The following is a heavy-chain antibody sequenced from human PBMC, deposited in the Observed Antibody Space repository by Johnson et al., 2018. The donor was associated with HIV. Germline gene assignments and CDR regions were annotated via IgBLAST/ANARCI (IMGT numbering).Heavy chain of an antibody. Sequence: VQLVESGGGLVQPGRSLRLSCAASGFTFDDYAIHWVRQAPGKGLEYVSGFSDAGETTYYANSVKGRVTISRDNSNSTLYLQMGRLRSEDTSMYYCTRKCDYAQGFDIWVRGTLVTVSS. CDR3: TRKCDYAQGFDI. D-gene: IGHD4/OR15-4a*01. V-gene: IGHV3-64*01. J-gene: IGHJ3*02. CDR1: GFTFDDYA. CDR2: FSDAGETT.